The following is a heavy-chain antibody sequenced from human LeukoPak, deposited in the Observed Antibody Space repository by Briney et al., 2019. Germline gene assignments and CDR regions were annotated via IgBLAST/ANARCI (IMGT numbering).Heavy chain of an antibody. J-gene: IGHJ2*01. CDR1: GGSISSGGYY. Sequence: SQTLSLTCTVSGGSISSGGYYWSWIRQHPGKGLEWIGYIYYSGSTYYNPSLKSRVTISVDTSKNQFSLKLSSVTAADTAVYYCARSHGDYGYFDLWGRGTLVTVSS. CDR3: ARSHGDYGYFDL. V-gene: IGHV4-31*03. D-gene: IGHD4-17*01. CDR2: IYYSGST.